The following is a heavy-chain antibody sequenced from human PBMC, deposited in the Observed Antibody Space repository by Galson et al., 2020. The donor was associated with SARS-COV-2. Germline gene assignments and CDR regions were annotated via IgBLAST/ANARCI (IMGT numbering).Heavy chain of an antibody. D-gene: IGHD3-22*01. CDR1: GFAFSANG. V-gene: IGHV3-23*01. CDR3: AKGRGYYDSTGYYPFYYFDY. CDR2: ISGSGGST. J-gene: IGHJ4*02. Sequence: GESLKISCVASGFAFSANGMNWVRQAPGKGLEWVSGISGSGGSTYYADSVKGRFTISRDNSKNTLYLQMNSLRPEDTAIYFCAKGRGYYDSTGYYPFYYFDYWGQGTLVTVSS.